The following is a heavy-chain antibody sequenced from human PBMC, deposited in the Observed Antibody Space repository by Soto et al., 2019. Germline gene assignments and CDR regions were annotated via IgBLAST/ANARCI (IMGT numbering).Heavy chain of an antibody. D-gene: IGHD4-17*01. CDR1: GFRFDDYA. Sequence: EVQLVESGGGLVQPGKSLRLSCAASGFRFDDYAMHWVRQAPGKGLEWVSSISWNSVRIHYADSVKGRFTVSRDNARNSLFLQMDSLRAEDTAFYYCVKARSLTTGGDYWGPGTLVTVSS. J-gene: IGHJ4*02. CDR3: VKARSLTTGGDY. CDR2: ISWNSVRI. V-gene: IGHV3-9*01.